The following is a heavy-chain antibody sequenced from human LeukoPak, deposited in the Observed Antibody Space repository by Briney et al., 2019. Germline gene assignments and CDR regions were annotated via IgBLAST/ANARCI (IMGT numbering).Heavy chain of an antibody. V-gene: IGHV3-23*01. CDR2: ISGSGAVT. D-gene: IGHD4-17*01. Sequence: GGSLRLSCAASGFTFTSYAVSWVRQAPGKGLEWVSGISGSGAVTYYADSVKGRFTISRDTSKNTLYLQMSSLRAEDTAPYYCARDRYGDYSADSWGQGTLVTVSS. CDR3: ARDRYGDYSADS. CDR1: GFTFTSYA. J-gene: IGHJ4*02.